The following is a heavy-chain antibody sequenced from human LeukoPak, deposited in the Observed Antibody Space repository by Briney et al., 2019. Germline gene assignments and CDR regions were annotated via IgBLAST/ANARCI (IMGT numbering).Heavy chain of an antibody. J-gene: IGHJ5*02. CDR3: ARGGAAAGTVYWFDP. Sequence: PSETLSLTCTVSGASINNYYWSWIRQPPGKGLEWIGYIYYSGSTNYNPSLKSRVTISVDTSKNQFSLKLSSVTAADTAVYYCARGGAAAGTVYWFDPWGQGTLVTVSS. CDR2: IYYSGST. V-gene: IGHV4-59*01. D-gene: IGHD6-13*01. CDR1: GASINNYY.